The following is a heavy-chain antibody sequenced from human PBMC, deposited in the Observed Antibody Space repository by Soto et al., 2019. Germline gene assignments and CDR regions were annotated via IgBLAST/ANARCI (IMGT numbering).Heavy chain of an antibody. CDR1: GGTFSNYA. D-gene: IGHD6-13*01. CDR2: IIPMLRTA. Sequence: QVQLVQSGAEVKKPGSSVKVSCKTSGGTFSNYAIAWVRQAPGQGLEWMGGIIPMLRTAHYAQRFQGRVTITADGSTNPAFLGVTRPRSEGTAVYFCAGDSPYSRHWYGSPAGTRGGAFEIWGQGKMVIVSS. J-gene: IGHJ3*02. V-gene: IGHV1-69*01. CDR3: AGDSPYSRHWYGSPAGTRGGAFEI.